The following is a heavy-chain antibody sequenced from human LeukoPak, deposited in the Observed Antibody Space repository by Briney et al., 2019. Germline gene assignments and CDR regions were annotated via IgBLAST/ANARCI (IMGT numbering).Heavy chain of an antibody. D-gene: IGHD3-22*01. CDR1: GFTFSSYW. V-gene: IGHV3-48*04. Sequence: GGSLRLSCAASGFTFSSYWMSWVRQAPGKGLEWVSYISSSGSTIYYADSVKGRFTISRDNAKNSLYLQMNSLRAEDTAVYYCARDSSGYFHSFDPWGQGILVTVSS. CDR3: ARDSSGYFHSFDP. J-gene: IGHJ5*02. CDR2: ISSSGSTI.